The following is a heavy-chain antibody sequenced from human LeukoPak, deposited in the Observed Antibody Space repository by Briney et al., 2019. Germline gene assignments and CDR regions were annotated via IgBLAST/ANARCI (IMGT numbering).Heavy chain of an antibody. J-gene: IGHJ4*02. CDR1: GYTFTSYY. CDR2: INPSGGST. V-gene: IGHV1-46*03. Sequence: ASVKVSCKASGYTFTSYYMHWVRQAPGQGLEWMGIINPSGGSTSYAQKFQGRVTMTRDTSTSTVYMELSSLRSEATAVYYCASSIAAAGTGFDYWGQGTLVTVSS. CDR3: ASSIAAAGTGFDY. D-gene: IGHD6-13*01.